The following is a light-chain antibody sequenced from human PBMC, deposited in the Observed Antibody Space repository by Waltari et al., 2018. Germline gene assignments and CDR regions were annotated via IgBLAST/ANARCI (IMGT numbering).Light chain of an antibody. CDR1: QSVSSSY. CDR2: GAS. Sequence: EIVLTQSPGTLSLSPGERATLSCRASQSVSSSYLAWYQQKPGQAPRLLIYGASSRATGIPDRFSGSGSGTDFTLTISRLEPEDFAVYYCQQYGYSRSTFGGGTKVEIK. CDR3: QQYGYSRST. J-gene: IGKJ4*01. V-gene: IGKV3-20*01.